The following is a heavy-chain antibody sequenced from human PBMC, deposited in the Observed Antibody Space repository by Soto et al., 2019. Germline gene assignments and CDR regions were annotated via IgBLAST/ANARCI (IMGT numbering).Heavy chain of an antibody. CDR2: ISYDGSNK. J-gene: IGHJ4*02. CDR1: GFTFSSYA. Sequence: PGGSLRLSCAASGFTFSSYAMHWVRQAPGKGLEWVAVISYDGSNKYYADYVKGRFTISRDNSKNTLYLQMNSLRAEDTAVYYCARPLQISIAAAGRPLDYWGQGTLVTVSS. D-gene: IGHD6-13*01. V-gene: IGHV3-30-3*01. CDR3: ARPLQISIAAAGRPLDY.